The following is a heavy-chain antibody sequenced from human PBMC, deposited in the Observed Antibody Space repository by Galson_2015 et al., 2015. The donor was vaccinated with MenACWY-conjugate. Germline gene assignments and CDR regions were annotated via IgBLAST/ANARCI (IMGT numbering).Heavy chain of an antibody. J-gene: IGHJ4*02. CDR3: ARTSARGWGTTRPLDY. CDR2: ISSSSSYT. Sequence: SLRLSCAASGFTFSDYYMSWIRQAPGKGLEWVSYISSSSSYTNYADSVKGRFTISRDNAKNSLYLQMNSLKAEDTAVYYCARTSARGWGTTRPLDYWGQGTLVTVSS. V-gene: IGHV3-11*06. D-gene: IGHD3-16*01. CDR1: GFTFSDYY.